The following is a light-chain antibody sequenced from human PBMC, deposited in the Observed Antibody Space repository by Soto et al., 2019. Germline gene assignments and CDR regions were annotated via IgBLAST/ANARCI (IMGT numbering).Light chain of an antibody. V-gene: IGKV1-6*01. J-gene: IGKJ5*01. CDR2: DAS. CDR1: QGIRDD. Sequence: AIQLTQSPSSLPASVGDRVTITCRASQGIRDDLAWYQQKPGRAPRLLIYDASTLQDGVPSRFSGSGSGTDFTLIISGLQAEDFATYYCLQHYSYPFTFGQGTRLEIK. CDR3: LQHYSYPFT.